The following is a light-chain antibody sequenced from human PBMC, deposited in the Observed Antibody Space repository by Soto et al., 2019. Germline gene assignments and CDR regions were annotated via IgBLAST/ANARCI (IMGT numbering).Light chain of an antibody. V-gene: IGLV2-14*03. CDR2: DVS. Sequence: QLVLTQPASVSGSPGQSITISCTGTSSDVGGYDYVSWYQQHPGKAPKLMIYDVSSRPSGVSNRFSGSKSGNTASLTISGLQAEDEADYYCSSYTRTSTPYVFGSGTQLTVL. J-gene: IGLJ7*01. CDR3: SSYTRTSTPYV. CDR1: SSDVGGYDY.